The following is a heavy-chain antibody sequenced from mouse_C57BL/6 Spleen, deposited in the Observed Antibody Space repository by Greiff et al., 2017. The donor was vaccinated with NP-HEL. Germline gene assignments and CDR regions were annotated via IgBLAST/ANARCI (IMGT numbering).Heavy chain of an antibody. D-gene: IGHD2-5*01. CDR3: ARRYSNYGGGSMDY. CDR1: GYTFTSYW. V-gene: IGHV1-50*01. CDR2: IDPSDSYT. Sequence: QVQLKQPGAELVKPGASVKLSCKASGYTFTSYWMQWVKQRPGQGLEWIGEIDPSDSYTNYNQKFKGKATLTVDTSSSTAYMQLSSLTSEDSAVYYCARRYSNYGGGSMDYWGQGTSVTVSS. J-gene: IGHJ4*01.